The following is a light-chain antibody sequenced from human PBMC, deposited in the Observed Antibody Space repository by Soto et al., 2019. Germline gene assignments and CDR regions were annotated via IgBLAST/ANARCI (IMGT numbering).Light chain of an antibody. CDR3: QQRSNWLWT. CDR1: QSVSSY. CDR2: DAS. J-gene: IGKJ1*01. Sequence: EIVLTQSPSTLSVSPGERATLSCRASQSVSSYLAWYQQKPGQAPRLLIYDASNRATGIPARFSGSGSGTDFTLTISSLEPEDFAVYYCQQRSNWLWTFGQGTRVEI. V-gene: IGKV3-11*01.